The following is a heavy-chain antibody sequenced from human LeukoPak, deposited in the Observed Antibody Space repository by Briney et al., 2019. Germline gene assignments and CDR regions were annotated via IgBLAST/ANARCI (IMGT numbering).Heavy chain of an antibody. CDR1: GGSISTSGSL. V-gene: IGHV4-39*01. CDR3: ARRTSTGRFDP. CDR2: IYYSGCT. J-gene: IGHJ5*02. Sequence: TSEALSLTCTVSGGSISTSGSLWGWIRQPPGKGLEWIGTIYYSGCTYYSPSLKSRVSISVDTSKNQFSLRLTSVTAADTAVYYCARRTSTGRFDPWGQGTLATVSS. D-gene: IGHD1-1*01.